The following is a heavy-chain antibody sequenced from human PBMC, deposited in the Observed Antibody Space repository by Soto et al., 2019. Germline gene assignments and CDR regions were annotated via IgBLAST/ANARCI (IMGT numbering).Heavy chain of an antibody. J-gene: IGHJ6*03. CDR2: ISSSGRYI. Sequence: PGGSLRLSCVASGFTFTSHTLTWVRQAPGKGLEWVSSISSSGRYIYYADSLKGRFTISRDNGKNLLSLQMESLRPEETAVYYCARDHHLRTYMDVWGRGATLT. CDR1: GFTFTSHT. V-gene: IGHV3-21*01. CDR3: ARDHHLRTYMDV.